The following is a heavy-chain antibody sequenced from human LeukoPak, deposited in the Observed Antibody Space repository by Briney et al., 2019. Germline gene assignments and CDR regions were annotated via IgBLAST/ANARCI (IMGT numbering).Heavy chain of an antibody. J-gene: IGHJ2*01. CDR3: ARDWPGISLHFDL. CDR2: INPNSGGT. V-gene: IGHV1-2*02. D-gene: IGHD2-15*01. Sequence: ASVKVSCKASGYTFTGYYMHWVRQAPGQGLEWMGWINPNSGGTNYAQKFQGRVAMTRDTSLSTAYMDLSRLTSDDTAVYYCARDWPGISLHFDLWGRGTLITVSS. CDR1: GYTFTGYY.